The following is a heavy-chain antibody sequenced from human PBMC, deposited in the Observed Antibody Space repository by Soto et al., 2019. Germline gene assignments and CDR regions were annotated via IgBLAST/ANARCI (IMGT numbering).Heavy chain of an antibody. V-gene: IGHV3-23*01. D-gene: IGHD3-10*01. J-gene: IGHJ4*02. CDR2: LTGSSSNI. Sequence: EVQLLESGGGLVQPGGSLRLSCAASGFSFRNYAMSWVRQAPGKGLEWVSTLTGSSSNIYYADSVKGRFAISRDNSRNTMCLQMNSLTAADTCVYYCANGRATYGLLTHDYGAQGTRVTVSS. CDR3: ANGRATYGLLTHDY. CDR1: GFSFRNYA.